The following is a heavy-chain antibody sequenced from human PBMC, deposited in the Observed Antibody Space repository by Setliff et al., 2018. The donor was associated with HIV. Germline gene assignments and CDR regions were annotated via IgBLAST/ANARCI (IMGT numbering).Heavy chain of an antibody. Sequence: VKVSCKAFEYTFIDYFIHWVRQAPGQGLEWMGWISPYNGDTKILQKFRGRVTMTRDTSINPAYLEFSGLRSDDTAVYYCARQLSNSLDFWGQGALVTVSS. J-gene: IGHJ4*02. CDR3: ARQLSNSLDF. CDR1: EYTFIDYF. V-gene: IGHV1-2*02. CDR2: ISPYNGDT. D-gene: IGHD7-27*01.